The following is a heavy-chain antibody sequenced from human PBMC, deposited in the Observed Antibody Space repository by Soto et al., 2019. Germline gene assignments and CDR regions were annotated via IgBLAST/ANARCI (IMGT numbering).Heavy chain of an antibody. J-gene: IGHJ5*02. CDR2: ISAYNGNT. D-gene: IGHD6-13*01. V-gene: IGHV1-18*01. Sequence: ASVKVSCKASGYTFTSYGISWVRQAPGQGLEWMGWISAYNGNTNYAQKLQGRVTMTTDASTSTAYMELRSLRSDDTAVYYCARVLPIIAAAGTYNWFDPWGQGTLGTVSS. CDR3: ARVLPIIAAAGTYNWFDP. CDR1: GYTFTSYG.